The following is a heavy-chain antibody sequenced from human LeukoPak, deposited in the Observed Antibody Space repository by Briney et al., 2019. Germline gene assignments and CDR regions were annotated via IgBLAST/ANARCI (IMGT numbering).Heavy chain of an antibody. J-gene: IGHJ3*02. CDR2: ISSSSSYI. CDR3: ARDPPGGITMVRGVPGGI. D-gene: IGHD3-10*01. Sequence: GGSLRLSCAASGFTFSSYSMNWVRQAPGKGLEWVSSISSSSSYIYYADSVKGRFTISRDNAKNSLYLQMNSLRAEDTAVYYCARDPPGGITMVRGVPGGIWGQGTMVTVSS. V-gene: IGHV3-21*01. CDR1: GFTFSSYS.